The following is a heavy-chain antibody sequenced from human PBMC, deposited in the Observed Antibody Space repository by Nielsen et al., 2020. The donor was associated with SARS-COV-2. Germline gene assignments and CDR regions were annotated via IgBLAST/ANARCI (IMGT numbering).Heavy chain of an antibody. CDR3: ARTQSRTLDY. J-gene: IGHJ4*02. CDR2: IDWDDDK. D-gene: IGHD2-15*01. CDR1: GFSLTTSGLC. V-gene: IGHV2-70*01. Sequence: SGPTLVKPTQTFTLTCTFPGFSLTTSGLCVSWIRQPPGKALEWLALIDWDDDKYYNTFLKTRLTISKDTSKNQVVLTMTNMDPVDTATYYCARTQSRTLDYWGQGTLVTVSS.